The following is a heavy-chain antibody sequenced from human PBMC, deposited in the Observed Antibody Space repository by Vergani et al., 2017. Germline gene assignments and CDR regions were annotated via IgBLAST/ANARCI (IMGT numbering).Heavy chain of an antibody. D-gene: IGHD1-26*01. CDR3: ARDLSGSFRTGSFDC. CDR1: GGTFNSYT. V-gene: IGHV1-69*08. J-gene: IGHJ4*02. CDR2: IIPILGIA. Sequence: QVQLVQSGAEVKKPGSSVKVSCKASGGTFNSYTISWVRQAPGQGLEWMGRIIPILGIANYAQKFQGRVTVTADKSTSTAYMELSSLRSEDTAVYYCARDLSGSFRTGSFDCWGQGTLVTVSS.